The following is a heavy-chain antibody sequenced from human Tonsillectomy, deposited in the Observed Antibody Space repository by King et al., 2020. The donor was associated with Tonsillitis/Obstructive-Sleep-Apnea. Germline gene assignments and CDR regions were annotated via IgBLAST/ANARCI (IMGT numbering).Heavy chain of an antibody. CDR1: GFTFSSYA. Sequence: VQLVESGGGLVQPGGSLRLSCAASGFTFSSYAMTWVRQAPGKGLEWVSVISGSGGITYYADSVKGRFTISRDDSKNTLYLQMNSLRAEDTAVYYCAKDLEYSSSPRSGWDVWGKGTTVTVSS. D-gene: IGHD6-13*01. CDR3: AKDLEYSSSPRSGWDV. V-gene: IGHV3-23*04. CDR2: ISGSGGIT. J-gene: IGHJ6*04.